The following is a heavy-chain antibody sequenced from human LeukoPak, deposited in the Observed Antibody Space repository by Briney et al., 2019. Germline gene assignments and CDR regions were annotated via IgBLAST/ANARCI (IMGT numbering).Heavy chain of an antibody. D-gene: IGHD1-26*01. CDR3: ARDQSVRTTTPSAFDL. V-gene: IGHV3-48*03. CDR2: IISSGILI. J-gene: IGHJ3*01. Sequence: GGSLRLSCAGFGFTFSDFELNWVRQAPGKGLEWLSYIISSGILIYHADSVKGRFTFSTDNAKTPLYLHMHSLRAEDTAVYYCARDQSVRTTTPSAFDLWGEGTVVTVSS. CDR1: GFTFSDFE.